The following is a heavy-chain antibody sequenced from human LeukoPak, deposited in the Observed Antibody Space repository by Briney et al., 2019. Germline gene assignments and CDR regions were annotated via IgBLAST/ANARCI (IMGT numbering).Heavy chain of an antibody. CDR2: IRYDGSNK. V-gene: IGHV3-30*02. Sequence: GGSLRLSCAASGFTFSSYGMHWVRQAPGKGLEWVALIRYDGSNKYYADSVKGRFTISRDNSKNTLYLQMNSLRAEDTAVYYCAKEEGMATIYPHYWGQGTLVTVSS. CDR3: AKEEGMATIYPHY. D-gene: IGHD5-24*01. CDR1: GFTFSSYG. J-gene: IGHJ4*02.